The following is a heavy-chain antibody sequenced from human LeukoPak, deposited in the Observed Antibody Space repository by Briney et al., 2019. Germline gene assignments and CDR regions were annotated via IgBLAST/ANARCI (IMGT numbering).Heavy chain of an antibody. V-gene: IGHV3-21*01. Sequence: GGSLRLSCAASGFTFSSYSMNWVRQAPGKGLEWVSSISSSSRSYIYYADSVKGRFTISRDNAKNSLYLQMNSLRAEDTAVYYCARRDGYYDYWGQGTLVTVSS. CDR3: ARRDGYYDY. D-gene: IGHD5-24*01. J-gene: IGHJ4*02. CDR2: ISSSSRSYI. CDR1: GFTFSSYS.